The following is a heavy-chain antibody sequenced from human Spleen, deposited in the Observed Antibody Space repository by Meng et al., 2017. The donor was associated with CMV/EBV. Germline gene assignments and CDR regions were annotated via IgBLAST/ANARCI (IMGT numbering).Heavy chain of an antibody. CDR1: EFTFSDYY. V-gene: IGHV3-11*01. J-gene: IGHJ4*02. D-gene: IGHD6-13*01. CDR3: ARGPPIASRQKWYFDY. Sequence: SCAASEFTFSDYYMSWIRQPPGKGLEWVSYISTRGNTIYYADSVKGRFTSSRDNAKNSLYLQMNSLRAEDTAVYYCARGPPIASRQKWYFDYWGQGTLVTVSS. CDR2: ISTRGNTI.